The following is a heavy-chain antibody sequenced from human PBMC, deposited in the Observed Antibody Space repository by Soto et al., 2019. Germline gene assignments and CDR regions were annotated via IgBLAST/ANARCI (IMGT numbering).Heavy chain of an antibody. Sequence: QVQLVQSGAEVKKPGASVKVSCKASGYTFTSYYMHWVRQAPGQGLEWMGIINPSGGSTSYAQKFQGRVTMTRXXSXSXXYMELSSLRSEDTAVYYCARDGPSDSGSYSYYFDYWGQGTLVTVSS. CDR1: GYTFTSYY. D-gene: IGHD1-26*01. J-gene: IGHJ4*02. CDR2: INPSGGST. CDR3: ARDGPSDSGSYSYYFDY. V-gene: IGHV1-46*01.